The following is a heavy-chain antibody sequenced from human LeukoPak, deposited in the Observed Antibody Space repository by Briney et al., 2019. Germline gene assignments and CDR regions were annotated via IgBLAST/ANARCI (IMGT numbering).Heavy chain of an antibody. Sequence: GASVKVSCKASGGTFSSYAISWVRQAPGQGLEWMGGIIPIFGTANYAQKFQGRVTITADKSTSTAYMELSSLRSEDTAVYYCARDSMVSYDRNWFDPWGQGTLVTVSS. D-gene: IGHD2-8*01. CDR1: GGTFSSYA. CDR3: ARDSMVSYDRNWFDP. CDR2: IIPIFGTA. J-gene: IGHJ5*02. V-gene: IGHV1-69*06.